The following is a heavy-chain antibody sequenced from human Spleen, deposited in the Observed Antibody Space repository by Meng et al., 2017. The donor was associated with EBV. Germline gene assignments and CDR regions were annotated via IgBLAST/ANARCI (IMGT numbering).Heavy chain of an antibody. J-gene: IGHJ4*02. CDR2: MNPSSGNT. V-gene: IGHV1-8*01. CDR1: GYTFTNYD. CDR3: ARSRYGEYDK. D-gene: IGHD4-17*01. Sequence: QVHLEQSGAEVKKAGDSVKVSCKTSGYTFTNYDINGVRQATGQVLEWMGWMNPSSGNTGSTQKFQGRVSMTRDTSIGTAYMELRSLRSDDTAVYYCARSRYGEYDKWGQGTLVTVSS.